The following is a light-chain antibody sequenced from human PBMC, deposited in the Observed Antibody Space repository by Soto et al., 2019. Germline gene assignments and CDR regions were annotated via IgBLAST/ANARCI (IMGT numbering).Light chain of an antibody. V-gene: IGLV2-14*01. CDR3: SSYRSTSTLEGG. CDR1: SSDVGDYNY. J-gene: IGLJ2*01. CDR2: DVS. Sequence: QSALTQPASVSGSPGQSITISCTGTSSDVGDYNYVSWYQQHPGKAPKLVIYDVSNRPSGVSNRFSGSKSGNTASLTISGLQAEDEADYYCSSYRSTSTLEGGFGGGTQLTVL.